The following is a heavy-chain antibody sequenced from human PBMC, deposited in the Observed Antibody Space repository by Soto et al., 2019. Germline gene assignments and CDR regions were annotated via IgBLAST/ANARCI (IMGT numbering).Heavy chain of an antibody. J-gene: IGHJ5*02. V-gene: IGHV1-8*01. CDR1: GYTFTSYD. D-gene: IGHD3-10*01. CDR3: ARYGSGSCNFWFDP. CDR2: MNPNSGNT. Sequence: GASVKVSCKASGYTFTSYDINWVRQATGQGLEWMGWMNPNSGNTGYAQKFQGRVTMTRNTSISTAYMELSSLRSEDTAVYYCARYGSGSCNFWFDPWGQGTLVTVSS.